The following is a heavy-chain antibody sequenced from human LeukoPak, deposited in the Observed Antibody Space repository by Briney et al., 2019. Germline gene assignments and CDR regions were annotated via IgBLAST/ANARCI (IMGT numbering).Heavy chain of an antibody. Sequence: PSETLSLTCIVSGDSISSSSYYWGWIRQPPGEGLEWIGSIYYSESTYYNPSLESRVTISVDTSKNQFSLKLNSVTAADTAVYYCARRPGSSAYPHYFGMDVWGQGTSVTVSS. CDR1: GDSISSSSYY. J-gene: IGHJ6*02. CDR3: ARRPGSSAYPHYFGMDV. V-gene: IGHV4-39*01. D-gene: IGHD3-22*01. CDR2: IYYSEST.